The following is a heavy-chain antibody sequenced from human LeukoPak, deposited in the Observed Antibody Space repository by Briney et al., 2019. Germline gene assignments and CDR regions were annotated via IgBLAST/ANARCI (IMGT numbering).Heavy chain of an antibody. CDR1: GFIFSNYA. CDR3: VRFIAVAGKNLGFHS. V-gene: IGHV3-64D*09. J-gene: IGHJ4*02. Sequence: GGSLRLSCSASGFIFSNYAMHWVRQAPGKGLEYVSAISYNGGSTYYADSVKARFTISRDNSKNTLHLQMSSLRAEDTAVYYCVRFIAVAGKNLGFHSRGPGTLVTVSS. D-gene: IGHD6-19*01. CDR2: ISYNGGST.